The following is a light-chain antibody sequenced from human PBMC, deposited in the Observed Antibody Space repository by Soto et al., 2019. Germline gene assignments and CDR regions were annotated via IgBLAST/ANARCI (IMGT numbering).Light chain of an antibody. J-gene: IGKJ1*01. CDR1: QSVSSSY. V-gene: IGKV3-20*01. CDR2: GAS. CDR3: QQYGSSRT. Sequence: VLAQARAPLSGSPGGRATLSCRASQSVSSSYLAWYQQKPGQAPRLLIYGASSRATGIPDRVSGSGSGTTFTLTISRLEPEDFAVYYCQQYGSSRTFGQGTKVDIK.